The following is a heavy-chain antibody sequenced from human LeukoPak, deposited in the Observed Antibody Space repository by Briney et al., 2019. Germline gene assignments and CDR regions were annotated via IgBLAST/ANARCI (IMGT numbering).Heavy chain of an antibody. J-gene: IGHJ2*01. Sequence: GGSLRLSCAASGFTFSSYAMHWVRQAPGKGLEWVAFIRSDGSNKYYADSVKGRFTISRDNSKNTLYLQMNSLRAEDTAVYYCAKADSSSSTQRYFDLWGRGTLVTVSS. CDR1: GFTFSSYA. V-gene: IGHV3-30*02. CDR2: IRSDGSNK. D-gene: IGHD6-13*01. CDR3: AKADSSSSTQRYFDL.